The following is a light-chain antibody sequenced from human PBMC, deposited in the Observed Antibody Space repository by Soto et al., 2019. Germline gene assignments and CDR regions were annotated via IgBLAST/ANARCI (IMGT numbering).Light chain of an antibody. CDR3: QQYNNWPIT. CDR2: GAS. V-gene: IGKV3-15*01. CDR1: QSVSSN. Sequence: EILMTQSPATLSVSPGERATLTCRASQSVSSNLAWYQQKPGQATRLLIYGASTRATGIPARFSGSGSGTEFTLTISSLQSEDFAVYYCQQYNNWPITFGPGTKVDIK. J-gene: IGKJ3*01.